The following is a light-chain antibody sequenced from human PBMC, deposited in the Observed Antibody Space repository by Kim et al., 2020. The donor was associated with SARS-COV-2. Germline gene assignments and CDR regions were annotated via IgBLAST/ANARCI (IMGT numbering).Light chain of an antibody. J-gene: IGLJ2*01. CDR1: SSNTGAGYD. V-gene: IGLV1-40*01. CDR3: QSYDSSLSALVV. CDR2: GNS. Sequence: VTISCTGSSSNTGAGYDVHWYQQLPGPAPNLLIYGNSNRPSGVPDRFSGSKSGTSASLAITGLQAEDEADYYCQSYDSSLSALVVFGGGTQLTVL.